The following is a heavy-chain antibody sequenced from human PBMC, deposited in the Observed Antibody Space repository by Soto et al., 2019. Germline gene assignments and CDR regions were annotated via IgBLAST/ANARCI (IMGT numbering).Heavy chain of an antibody. J-gene: IGHJ5*02. CDR1: VYTFTSYG. V-gene: IGHV1-18*01. CDR3: ARVMPVLRYSRPNWFDP. D-gene: IGHD3-9*01. Sequence: XSVKVSCKASVYTFTSYGISWVRQAPGQGLEWMGWISAYNGNTNYAQKLQGRVTMTTDTSTSTAYMELRSLRSDDTAVYYCARVMPVLRYSRPNWFDPWGQGSLVTVSS. CDR2: ISAYNGNT.